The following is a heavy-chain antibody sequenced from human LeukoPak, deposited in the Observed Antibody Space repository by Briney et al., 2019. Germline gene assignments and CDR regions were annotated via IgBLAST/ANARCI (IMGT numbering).Heavy chain of an antibody. D-gene: IGHD1-26*01. V-gene: IGHV4-39*07. Sequence: PSETLSLTCTVSGGSISSSSYYWGWIRQPPGKGLEWIGSIYYSGSTYYNPSLKSRVTISVDTSKSQFSLKLSSVTAADTAVYYWWEEKGTLDPWGQGTLVTVSS. CDR1: GGSISSSSYY. CDR3: WEEKGTLDP. CDR2: IYYSGST. J-gene: IGHJ5*02.